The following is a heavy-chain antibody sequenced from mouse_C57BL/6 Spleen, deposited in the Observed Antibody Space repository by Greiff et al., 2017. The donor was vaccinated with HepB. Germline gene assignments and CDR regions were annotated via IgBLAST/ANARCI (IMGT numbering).Heavy chain of an antibody. Sequence: EVQLQESGGGLVQPGGSMKLSCVASGFTFSNYWMNWVRQSPEKGLEWVAQIRLKSDNYATHYAESVKGRFTISRDDSKSSVYLQMNNLRAEDTGIYYCTGVHGHYWGQGTTLTVSS. CDR3: TGVHGHY. CDR1: GFTFSNYW. V-gene: IGHV6-3*01. CDR2: IRLKSDNYAT. J-gene: IGHJ2*01. D-gene: IGHD2-14*01.